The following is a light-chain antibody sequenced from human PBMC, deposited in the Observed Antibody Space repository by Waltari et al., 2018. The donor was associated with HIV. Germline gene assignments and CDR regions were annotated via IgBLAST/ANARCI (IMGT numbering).Light chain of an antibody. J-gene: IGKJ1*01. CDR2: NVA. CDR1: QSVSSRY. Sequence: EIVLTPSPATLSLSPGERAPLSCRASQSVSSRYLSLYQQKPGQAPRLVIYNVAKRATGIPDRFTGSGSGTDFTLTINSLEREDFAVYFCQQYDVSRTFGQGTKVEVK. CDR3: QQYDVSRT. V-gene: IGKV3-20*01.